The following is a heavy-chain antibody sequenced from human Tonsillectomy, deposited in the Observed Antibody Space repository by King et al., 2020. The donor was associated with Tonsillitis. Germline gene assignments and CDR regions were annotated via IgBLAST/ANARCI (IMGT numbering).Heavy chain of an antibody. CDR1: GFTFSSYA. CDR2: ISSNGGST. D-gene: IGHD3-10*01. Sequence: VQLVESGGGLVQPGGSLRLSCAASGFTFSSYAMHCVRQAPGKGLEYVSAISSNGGSTYYANSVKGRFTISRDNSKNTLYLQMGSLRAEDMAVYYCARGEIFYGSGSYYGASVYWGQGTLVTVSS. V-gene: IGHV3-64*01. J-gene: IGHJ4*02. CDR3: ARGEIFYGSGSYYGASVY.